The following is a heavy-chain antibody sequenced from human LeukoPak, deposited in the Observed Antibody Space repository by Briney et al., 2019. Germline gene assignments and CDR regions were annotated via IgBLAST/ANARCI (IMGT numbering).Heavy chain of an antibody. CDR1: GYSISSGFY. J-gene: IGHJ4*02. V-gene: IGHV4-38-2*02. Sequence: KTSETLSLTCTVSGYSISSGFYWGWIRQPPGKGLEWIGSIYHSGSTYYNPSLKSRVTISVDTSKNQFSLKLSSVTAADTAVYYCARGKNSNYDSDFDYWGQGTLVTVSS. D-gene: IGHD4-11*01. CDR3: ARGKNSNYDSDFDY. CDR2: IYHSGST.